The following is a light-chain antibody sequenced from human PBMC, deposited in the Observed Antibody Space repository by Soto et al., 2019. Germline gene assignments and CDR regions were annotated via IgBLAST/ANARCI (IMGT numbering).Light chain of an antibody. CDR3: QQYNTFWT. Sequence: DIQMTQSPSTLSASVGDRVTITCRSSQSISSWLAWYQQKPGKAPKLLIYDVSNLESGVPSRFSGSGSGTEFTLTISSLQPDDFATSYCQQYNTFWTFGQGTKVEIK. J-gene: IGKJ1*01. V-gene: IGKV1-5*01. CDR2: DVS. CDR1: QSISSW.